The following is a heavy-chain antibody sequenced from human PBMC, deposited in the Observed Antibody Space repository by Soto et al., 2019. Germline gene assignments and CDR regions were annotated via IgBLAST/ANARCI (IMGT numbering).Heavy chain of an antibody. CDR1: GFTVSSNY. Sequence: GGSLRLSCAASGFTVSSNYMSWVRQAPGKGLEWVSVIYSGGSTYYADSVKGRFTISRDNSKNTLYLQMNSLRAEDTAVYYCASLVAATLRSYWYFDLWGRGTLVTVSS. V-gene: IGHV3-53*01. J-gene: IGHJ2*01. CDR2: IYSGGST. D-gene: IGHD2-15*01. CDR3: ASLVAATLRSYWYFDL.